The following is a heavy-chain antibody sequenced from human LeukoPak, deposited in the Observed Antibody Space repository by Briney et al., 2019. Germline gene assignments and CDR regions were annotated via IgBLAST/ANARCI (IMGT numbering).Heavy chain of an antibody. CDR3: ASSHIVTTIGRGLFDY. CDR1: GFTFSSYS. Sequence: GGSLRLSCAASGFTFSSYSMNWVRQAPGRGLEWVSSISSSGSYIYYTDSVKGRFTISRDNAKNSLYLQINSLRAEDTAVYYCASSHIVTTIGRGLFDYWGQGTLVTVSS. V-gene: IGHV3-21*01. J-gene: IGHJ4*02. CDR2: ISSSGSYI. D-gene: IGHD5-12*01.